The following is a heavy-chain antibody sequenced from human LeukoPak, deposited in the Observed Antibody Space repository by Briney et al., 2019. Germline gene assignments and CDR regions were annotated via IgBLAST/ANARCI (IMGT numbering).Heavy chain of an antibody. Sequence: ASVKVSCKASGGTFSSYAISWVRQAPGQGLEWMGRIIPILGIANYAQKFQGRVTITADESTSTAYMELSSLRSEDTAVYYCARDPNSSSSYFDYWGQGTLVTVSS. V-gene: IGHV1-69*04. CDR2: IIPILGIA. CDR1: GGTFSSYA. CDR3: ARDPNSSSSYFDY. D-gene: IGHD6-6*01. J-gene: IGHJ4*02.